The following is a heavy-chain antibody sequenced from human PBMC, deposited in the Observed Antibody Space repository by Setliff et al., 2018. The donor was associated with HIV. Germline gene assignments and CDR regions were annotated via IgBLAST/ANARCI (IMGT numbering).Heavy chain of an antibody. D-gene: IGHD3-16*01. CDR3: ARSARDYDYLWGSDAFDI. Sequence: SVKVSCKASGGTFSSHGISWVRQAPGQGLDWMGGIIPFLDIANSAQNFQGRVTITADKSTNTAYMELSSLRSEDTAVYYCARSARDYDYLWGSDAFDIWGQGTLVTVSS. V-gene: IGHV1-69*10. CDR2: IIPFLDIA. CDR1: GGTFSSHG. J-gene: IGHJ3*02.